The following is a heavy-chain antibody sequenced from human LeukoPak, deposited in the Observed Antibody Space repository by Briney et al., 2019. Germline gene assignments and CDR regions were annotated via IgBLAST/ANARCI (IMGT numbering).Heavy chain of an antibody. D-gene: IGHD3-3*01. CDR3: ATAIFGVVTKPYYLDY. J-gene: IGHJ4*02. Sequence: ASVKVSCKVSGYTLTELSMHWVRQAPGKGLEWMGGFDPEDGETIYAQKFQGRVTMTEDTSTDTAYMELSSLRSEDTAVYYCATAIFGVVTKPYYLDYWGQGTLVTVSS. CDR1: GYTLTELS. V-gene: IGHV1-24*01. CDR2: FDPEDGET.